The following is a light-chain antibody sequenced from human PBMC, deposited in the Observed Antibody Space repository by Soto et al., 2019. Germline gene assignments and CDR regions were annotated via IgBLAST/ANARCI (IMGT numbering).Light chain of an antibody. V-gene: IGKV1-33*01. J-gene: IGKJ4*01. CDR1: QDISRY. CDR2: DAS. CDR3: HQYDNLPLT. Sequence: DIQMTQSPSSLSASVGDRVTITCQASQDISRYLNWYQHKPGKAPKLLIYDASNLETRVPSRFSGSGSGTDFTFTISSLQPEVFATYYCHQYDNLPLTFGGGTKVDIK.